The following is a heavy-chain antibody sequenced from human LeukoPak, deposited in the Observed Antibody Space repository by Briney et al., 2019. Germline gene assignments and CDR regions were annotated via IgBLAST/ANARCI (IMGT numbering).Heavy chain of an antibody. V-gene: IGHV4-59*12. CDR3: ARDARYGDYQVWFDP. Sequence: SETLSLTCTVSGGALSSYYWSWIRQPPGKGLGWVGYIYYSGSTNYNPSLKSRVTISLDTSKNHLSLKLSSVTAADTAMYYCARDARYGDYQVWFDPRGKRTLVTVSS. J-gene: IGHJ5*02. CDR1: GGALSSYY. CDR2: IYYSGST. D-gene: IGHD4-17*01.